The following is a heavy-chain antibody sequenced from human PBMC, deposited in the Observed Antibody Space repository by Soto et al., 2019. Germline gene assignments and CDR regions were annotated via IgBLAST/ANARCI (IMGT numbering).Heavy chain of an antibody. CDR2: IYPSVSS. D-gene: IGHD2-21*02. Sequence: ETLSLTCSVSGFAISRGYYWSWVRQPPGKGLEWIGSIYPSVSSYHNPSLATRLGLSIDASKNQFTLNLTSVTAADTALYFCAREKVGTTFFDTWGQGIQVTAPQ. CDR3: AREKVGTTFFDT. CDR1: GFAISRGYY. V-gene: IGHV4-38-2*02. J-gene: IGHJ4*02.